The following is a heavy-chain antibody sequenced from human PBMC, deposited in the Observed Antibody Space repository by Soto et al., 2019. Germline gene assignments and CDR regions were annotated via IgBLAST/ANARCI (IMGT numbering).Heavy chain of an antibody. V-gene: IGHV3-74*01. Sequence: GGSLRLSCAASGFTFSWYWMHWVRQAPGKGLVWVSRINSDGSSTSYADSVKGRFTISRDNAKNTLFLQMNSLRVEDTAVYYCGKSGGHGDFDYWGQGTLVTVSS. CDR2: INSDGSST. CDR1: GFTFSWYW. J-gene: IGHJ4*02. CDR3: GKSGGHGDFDY. D-gene: IGHD3-3*01.